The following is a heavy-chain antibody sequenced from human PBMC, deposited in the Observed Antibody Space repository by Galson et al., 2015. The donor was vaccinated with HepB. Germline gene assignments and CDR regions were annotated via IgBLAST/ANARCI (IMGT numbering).Heavy chain of an antibody. J-gene: IGHJ4*02. CDR2: TWYDGTDK. D-gene: IGHD3-10*02. CDR1: GLNFGSYG. V-gene: IGHV3-33*06. Sequence: SLRLSCAASGLNFGSYGMHWVRQAPGKGLEWVAVTWYDGTDKQYAESVKGRFTISRDNSKTTLYLQMNSVRVEYTAVYYCVKDRGMGSAWHVLEHWGQGALVTVSS. CDR3: VKDRGMGSAWHVLEH.